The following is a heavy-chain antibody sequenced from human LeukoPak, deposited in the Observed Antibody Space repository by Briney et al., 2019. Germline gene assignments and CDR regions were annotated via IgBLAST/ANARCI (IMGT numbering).Heavy chain of an antibody. CDR3: AKDGVWDAIFGVVTNFDY. CDR2: ISGSGGST. J-gene: IGHJ4*02. V-gene: IGHV3-23*01. Sequence: GGSLRLSCAASGFTFSSYAMSWVRQAPGKGLEWVSAISGSGGSTYYADSVKGRFTISRDNSKNTLYLQMNSLRAEDTAVYYCAKDGVWDAIFGVVTNFDYWGQGTLVTVSS. CDR1: GFTFSSYA. D-gene: IGHD3-3*01.